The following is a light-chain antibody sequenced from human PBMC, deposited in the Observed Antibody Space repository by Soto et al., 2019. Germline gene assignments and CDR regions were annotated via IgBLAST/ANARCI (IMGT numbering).Light chain of an antibody. Sequence: EIVLTQSPATLSLSPGERATLSCRASQSVDSLAWYQQKPGQPPRLLIYDASNRATGIPTRFSGSGSGTDFTLTISSLEPEDFAVYYCQQRLDWPPLFTFGPGTKVDIK. CDR2: DAS. CDR1: QSVDS. J-gene: IGKJ3*01. CDR3: QQRLDWPPLFT. V-gene: IGKV3-11*01.